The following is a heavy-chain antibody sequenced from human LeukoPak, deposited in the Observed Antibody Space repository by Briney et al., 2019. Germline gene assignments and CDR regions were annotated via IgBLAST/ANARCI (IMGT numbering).Heavy chain of an antibody. Sequence: MASQTLSLTCTVSGGSIGSGDHYWSWIRQSPGKGREGIGNIYRTGSTYYNPSLNSRVTISIDTSKNQLSLKLRSVTAADTAVYYCARTIAGLGELPEHWGQGTLVTVSS. CDR3: ARTIAGLGELPEH. CDR2: IYRTGST. V-gene: IGHV4-30-4*08. D-gene: IGHD3-10*01. J-gene: IGHJ4*02. CDR1: GGSIGSGDHY.